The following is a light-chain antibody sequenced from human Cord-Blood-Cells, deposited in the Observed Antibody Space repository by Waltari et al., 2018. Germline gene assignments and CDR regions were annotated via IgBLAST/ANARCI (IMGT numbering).Light chain of an antibody. V-gene: IGKV1-5*01. CDR2: DAS. CDR3: QQYNSYSYT. CDR1: QSISSL. Sequence: DIQMTQSPSTLSASVGDRVTITCRASQSISSLLAWYHQKPGKAPKLLIYDASRLESGVPSRFSGSGSGTEVTLTISSLQPDDFATYYCQQYNSYSYTFGHGTKLEIK. J-gene: IGKJ2*01.